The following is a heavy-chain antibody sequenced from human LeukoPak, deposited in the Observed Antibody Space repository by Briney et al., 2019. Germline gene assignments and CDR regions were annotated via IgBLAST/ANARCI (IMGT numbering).Heavy chain of an antibody. D-gene: IGHD1-26*01. V-gene: IGHV3-9*01. CDR2: INWNGGGT. J-gene: IGHJ6*02. Sequence: GGSLRVSCAAPGFTFKVYVMHWVRQPPGKGLEWVSSINWNGGGTDYADSVKGRFTISRDNAKNSLYLQLSSLRPEDTALYYCAKHMRATNTYSFFGLDVWGQGTTVTVSS. CDR3: AKHMRATNTYSFFGLDV. CDR1: GFTFKVYV.